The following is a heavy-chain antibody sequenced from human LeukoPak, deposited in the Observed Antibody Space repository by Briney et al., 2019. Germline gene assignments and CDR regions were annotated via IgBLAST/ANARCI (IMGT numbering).Heavy chain of an antibody. V-gene: IGHV4-34*01. Sequence: PSENLSLTCAVYGGSFSGYYWSWIRQPPGKGLEWIGEINHSGSTNYNPSLKSRVTISVDTSKNQFSLKLSSVTAADTAVYYCARGGVGATTNEFDYWGQGTLVTVSS. CDR1: GGSFSGYY. CDR2: INHSGST. D-gene: IGHD1-26*01. J-gene: IGHJ4*02. CDR3: ARGGVGATTNEFDY.